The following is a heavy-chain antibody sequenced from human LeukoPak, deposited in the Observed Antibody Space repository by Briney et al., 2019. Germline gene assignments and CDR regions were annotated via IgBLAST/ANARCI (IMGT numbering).Heavy chain of an antibody. J-gene: IGHJ5*02. Sequence: GGSLRLSCAASGFTFSDYYMSWIRQAPGKGLEWVSYISSSGGYRNYADSVKGRFTISRDDAKNSLYLQMNSLRAEDTAVYYCAKVPRQHDNWFDPWGQGTLVTVSS. V-gene: IGHV3-11*06. CDR2: ISSSGGYR. CDR1: GFTFSDYY. CDR3: AKVPRQHDNWFDP. D-gene: IGHD6-13*01.